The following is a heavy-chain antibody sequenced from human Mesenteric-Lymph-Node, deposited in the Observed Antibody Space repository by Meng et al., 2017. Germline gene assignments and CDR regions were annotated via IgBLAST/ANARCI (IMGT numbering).Heavy chain of an antibody. Sequence: QVQLQQWGAGLLKPLETLSLPCAVYGGSFSGYYWSWIRQPPGKGLEWIGEINHSGSTNYNPSLKSRVTISVDTSKNQFSLKLSSVTAADTAVYYCARTIGGADIVVVPAAYYFDYWGQGTLVTVSS. CDR1: GGSFSGYY. V-gene: IGHV4-34*01. D-gene: IGHD2-2*01. CDR2: INHSGST. CDR3: ARTIGGADIVVVPAAYYFDY. J-gene: IGHJ4*02.